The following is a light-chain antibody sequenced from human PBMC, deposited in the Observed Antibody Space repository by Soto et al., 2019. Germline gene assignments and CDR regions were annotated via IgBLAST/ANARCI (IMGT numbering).Light chain of an antibody. J-gene: IGKJ1*01. CDR1: QPINTW. CDR2: QAS. CDR3: QQYNVYPWT. Sequence: DIQMTQSPSTLSASVGDRVTITCRASQPINTWLAWYQQKLGKAPKFLIYQASSLESGVPSRFSGSGSGTEFTITISSLQPEDFATYYCQQYNVYPWTFGQGTKVEIK. V-gene: IGKV1-5*03.